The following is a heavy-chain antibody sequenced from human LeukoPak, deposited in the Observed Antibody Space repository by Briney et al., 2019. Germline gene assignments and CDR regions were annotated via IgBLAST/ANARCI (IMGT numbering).Heavy chain of an antibody. CDR3: ARHRVVATISSYYYYMDV. D-gene: IGHD5-12*01. V-gene: IGHV5-51*01. CDR2: IYPGDSDT. J-gene: IGHJ6*03. Sequence: GESLKISCKGSGYSFTSYWIGWVRQMPGKGLEWMGIIYPGDSDTRYSPSFQGQVTISADKSISTAYLQWSSLKASDTAMYYCARHRVVATISSYYYYMDVWGKGTTVTVSS. CDR1: GYSFTSYW.